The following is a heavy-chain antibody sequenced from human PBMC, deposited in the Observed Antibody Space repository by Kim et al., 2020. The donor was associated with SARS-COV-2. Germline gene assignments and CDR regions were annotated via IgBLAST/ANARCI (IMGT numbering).Heavy chain of an antibody. CDR3: TTYYYDSSGYYSDYFDY. V-gene: IGHV3-15*01. CDR2: IKSKTDGGTT. D-gene: IGHD3-22*01. Sequence: GGSLRLSCAASGFTFSNAWMSWVRQAPGKGLEWVGRIKSKTDGGTTDYAAPVKGRFTISRDDSKNTLYLQMNSLKTEDTAVYYCTTYYYDSSGYYSDYFDYWGKGTLVTVSS. CDR1: GFTFSNAW. J-gene: IGHJ4*02.